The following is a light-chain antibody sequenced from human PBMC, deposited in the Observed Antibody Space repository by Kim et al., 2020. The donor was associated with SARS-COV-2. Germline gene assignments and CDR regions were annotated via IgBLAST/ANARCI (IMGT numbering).Light chain of an antibody. V-gene: IGKV1-5*03. CDR2: KAS. CDR1: QSISSW. J-gene: IGKJ2*01. CDR3: QQYNSYSRG. Sequence: DIQMTQSPSTLSASVGDRVTITCRASQSISSWLAWYQQKPGKAPKLLIYKASSLESGVPSRFSGSGSGTEFTLTISSLQPDDFATYYCQQYNSYSRGFGQGTKLEI.